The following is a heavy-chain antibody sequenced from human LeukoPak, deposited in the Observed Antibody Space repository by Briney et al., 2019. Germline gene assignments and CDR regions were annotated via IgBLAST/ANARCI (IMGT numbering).Heavy chain of an antibody. J-gene: IGHJ4*02. CDR2: TYYRSKWYN. V-gene: IGHV6-1*01. D-gene: IGHD6-19*01. CDR3: AKTPGIAVAGKYYFDY. Sequence: SQTLSLTCAISGDSASSNSAAWNWIRQSPSRGLEWLGRTYYRSKWYNDYAVSVKSRITINPDTSKNQFSLQLNSVTPEDTAVYYCAKTPGIAVAGKYYFDYWGQGTLVTVSS. CDR1: GDSASSNSAA.